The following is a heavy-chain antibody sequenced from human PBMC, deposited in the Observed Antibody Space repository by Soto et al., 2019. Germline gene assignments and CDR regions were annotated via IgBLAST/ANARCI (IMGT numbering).Heavy chain of an antibody. V-gene: IGHV3-21*01. Sequence: EVQLVESGGGRVKPGGSLRLSCAASGFPFSSYSMNWVRQAPGKGLVWVSSISSSSSYIYYADSVKGRFTISRDNAKNSLYLQMNSLRAEDTAVYYCARVSGSSRMYYFDYCGQGTLVTVSS. CDR2: ISSSSSYI. CDR3: ARVSGSSRMYYFDY. D-gene: IGHD6-19*01. CDR1: GFPFSSYS. J-gene: IGHJ4*02.